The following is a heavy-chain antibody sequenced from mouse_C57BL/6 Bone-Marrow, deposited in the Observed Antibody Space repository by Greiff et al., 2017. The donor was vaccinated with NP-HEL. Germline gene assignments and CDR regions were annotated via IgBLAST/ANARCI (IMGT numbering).Heavy chain of an antibody. D-gene: IGHD3-2*02. V-gene: IGHV1-64*01. CDR1: GYTFTSSW. CDR2: IHPNSGST. CDR3: RQLRRGAMDY. J-gene: IGHJ4*01. Sequence: QVQLQQPGAELVKPGASVKLSCKASGYTFTSSWMHWVKQRPGQGLEWIGMIHPNSGSTTYNEQFNSKATLTVDQSSTTAYMQLSSLTSEDSAVYYCRQLRRGAMDYWGQGTSVTVSS.